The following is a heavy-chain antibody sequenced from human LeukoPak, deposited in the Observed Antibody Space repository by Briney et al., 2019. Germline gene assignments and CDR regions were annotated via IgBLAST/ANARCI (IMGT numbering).Heavy chain of an antibody. CDR2: ISSSSSTI. CDR1: GFTFSSYS. CDR3: ARARLNLVVVAAS. D-gene: IGHD2-15*01. V-gene: IGHV3-48*04. J-gene: IGHJ4*02. Sequence: SGGSLRLSCAASGFTFSSYSMNWVRQAPGKGLEWVSYISSSSSTIYYADSVKGRFTISRDNAKNSLYLQMNSLRAEDTAVYYCARARLNLVVVAASWGQGTLVTVSS.